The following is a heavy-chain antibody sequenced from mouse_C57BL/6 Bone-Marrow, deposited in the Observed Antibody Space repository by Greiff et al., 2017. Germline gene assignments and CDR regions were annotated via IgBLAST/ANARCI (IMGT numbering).Heavy chain of an antibody. D-gene: IGHD1-1*01. J-gene: IGHJ4*01. Sequence: VKLQESGAELVKPGASVKMSCKASGYTFTSYWITWVKQRPGQGLEWIGDIYPGSGSTNYNEKFKSKATLTVDTSSSTAYMQLSSLTSEDSAVYYGGRGNNTTVGNYAMDYWGQGTSVTVSS. V-gene: IGHV1-55*01. CDR2: IYPGSGST. CDR1: GYTFTSYW. CDR3: GRGNNTTVGNYAMDY.